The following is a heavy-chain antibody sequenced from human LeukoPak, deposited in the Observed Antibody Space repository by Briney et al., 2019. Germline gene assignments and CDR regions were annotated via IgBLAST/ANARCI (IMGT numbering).Heavy chain of an antibody. CDR1: GFTFSSYG. V-gene: IGHV3-30*18. CDR3: ANSYNWNDLYYFDY. Sequence: GGSLRLSCAASGFTFSSYGMHWVRQAPGKGLEWVAVISYDGSNKYYADSVKGRFTISRDNSKNTLYLQMNSLRAEATAVYYCANSYNWNDLYYFDYWGQGTLVTVSS. CDR2: ISYDGSNK. J-gene: IGHJ4*02. D-gene: IGHD1-1*01.